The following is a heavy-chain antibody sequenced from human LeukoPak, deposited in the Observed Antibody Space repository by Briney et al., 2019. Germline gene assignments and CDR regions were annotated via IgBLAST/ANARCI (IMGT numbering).Heavy chain of an antibody. CDR1: GYSISSGYY. CDR3: ARRIGHSIDY. J-gene: IGHJ4*02. CDR2: IYYSGST. V-gene: IGHV4-38-2*02. Sequence: KPSETLSLTCTVSGYSISSGYYWGWIRQPPGKGLEWIGYIYYSGSTNYNPSLKSRVTISVDTSKNQFSLKLSSVTAADTAVYYCARRIGHSIDYWGQGTLVTVSS.